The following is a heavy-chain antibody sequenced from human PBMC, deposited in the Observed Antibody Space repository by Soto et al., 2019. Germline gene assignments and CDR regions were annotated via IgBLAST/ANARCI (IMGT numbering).Heavy chain of an antibody. CDR1: GYTFTSYG. Sequence: GASVEVSCKASGYTFTSYGISWVRQAPGQGLEWMGWISAYNCNTNYAQKLQGRVTMTTDTSTSTAYMELRSLRSDDTAVYYCARALSGLSSGWYNYWGQGTLVTVSS. V-gene: IGHV1-18*01. D-gene: IGHD6-19*01. J-gene: IGHJ4*02. CDR3: ARALSGLSSGWYNY. CDR2: ISAYNCNT.